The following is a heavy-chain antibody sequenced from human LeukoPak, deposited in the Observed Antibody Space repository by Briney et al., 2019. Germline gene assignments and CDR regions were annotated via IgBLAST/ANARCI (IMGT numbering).Heavy chain of an antibody. CDR3: ARGSSSWLDYYIDV. J-gene: IGHJ6*03. CDR2: NSGTT. Sequence: SRTLSLTCAVSGGSISSGGYSWTWIRQPPGKGLECIGHNSGTTYYNPSLKSRVTISLDTSKNQFSLRLTSVTAADTAVYYCARGSSSWLDYYIDVWAKGTTVTVSS. D-gene: IGHD6-13*01. V-gene: IGHV4-30-4*07. CDR1: GGSISSGGYS.